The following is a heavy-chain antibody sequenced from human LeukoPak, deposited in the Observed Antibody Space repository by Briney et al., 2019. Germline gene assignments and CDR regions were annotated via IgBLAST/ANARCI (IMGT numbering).Heavy chain of an antibody. D-gene: IGHD6-13*01. CDR1: GFTVSSNY. CDR3: AREGRIAAGGAPEYFQH. J-gene: IGHJ1*01. V-gene: IGHV3-53*01. CDR2: IYSGGST. Sequence: GGSLRLSCAASGFTVSSNYMSWVRQAPGKGLEWVSVIYSGGSTYYADSVKGRFTISRDNSKNTLYLQMNSLRAEDTAVYYCAREGRIAAGGAPEYFQHWGQGTLVTVSS.